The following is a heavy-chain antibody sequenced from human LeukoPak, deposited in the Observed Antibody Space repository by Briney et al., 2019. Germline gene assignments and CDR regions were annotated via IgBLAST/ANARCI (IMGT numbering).Heavy chain of an antibody. D-gene: IGHD3-3*01. Sequence: SETLSLTCTVSGDSISSYYWSWIRQPPGKGLEWIGRIYTSGSTNYNPSLKSRVTISVDTSKNQFSLKLSSVTAADTAVYYCARDSPNYDFWSGYGYMDVWGKGTTVTVSS. CDR2: IYTSGST. J-gene: IGHJ6*03. CDR1: GDSISSYY. V-gene: IGHV4-4*08. CDR3: ARDSPNYDFWSGYGYMDV.